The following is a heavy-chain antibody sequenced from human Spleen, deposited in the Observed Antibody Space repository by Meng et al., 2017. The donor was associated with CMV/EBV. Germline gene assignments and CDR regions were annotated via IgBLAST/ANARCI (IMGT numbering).Heavy chain of an antibody. CDR3: ARTPTWSGYYTNNWFDP. V-gene: IGHV4-34*01. CDR1: GGSFSGYY. D-gene: IGHD3-3*01. CDR2: INHSGST. Sequence: GSLRLSCAVYGGSFSGYYWSWIRQPPGKGLEWIGEINHSGSTNYNPSLKSRVTISVDTSKNQFSLKLSSVTAADTAVYYCARTPTWSGYYTNNWFDPWGQGTLVTVSS. J-gene: IGHJ5*02.